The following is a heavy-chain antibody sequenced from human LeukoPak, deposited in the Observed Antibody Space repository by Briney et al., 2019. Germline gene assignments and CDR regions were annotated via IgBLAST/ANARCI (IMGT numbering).Heavy chain of an antibody. J-gene: IGHJ4*02. Sequence: GGSLRLSCAASGFTFSSYSMNWVRQAPGKGLEWVSYISSSSSTIYYADSVKGRFTISRDNAKNSLYLQMNSLRAEDTAVYYCARDRASAFVYWGQGTLVTVSS. CDR1: GFTFSSYS. D-gene: IGHD3-10*01. CDR2: ISSSSSTI. CDR3: ARDRASAFVY. V-gene: IGHV3-48*04.